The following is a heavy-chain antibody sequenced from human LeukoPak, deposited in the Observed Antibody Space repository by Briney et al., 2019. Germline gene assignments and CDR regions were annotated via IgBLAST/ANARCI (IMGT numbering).Heavy chain of an antibody. J-gene: IGHJ4*02. Sequence: PSETLSLTCTVSGGSISSYYWSWIRQPPGKGLEWIGYIYYSGSTNYNPSLKSRVTISVDTSKNQFSLKLSSVTAADTAVYYCARNYGGNSEEFDYWGQGTLVTVSS. D-gene: IGHD4-23*01. CDR1: GGSISSYY. CDR3: ARNYGGNSEEFDY. CDR2: IYYSGST. V-gene: IGHV4-59*01.